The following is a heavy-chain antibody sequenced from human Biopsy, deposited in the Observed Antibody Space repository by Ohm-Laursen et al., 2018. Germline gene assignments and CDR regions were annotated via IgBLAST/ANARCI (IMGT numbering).Heavy chain of an antibody. Sequence: TLSLTCTVSGDSISTYYWSWIRQPPGKGLQWIGYIYYTGNTDYNPSLQSRVTISVDTSKNHFSLRLRSMTPVDTAMYYCARDRGYYSDRTVPGYFDLWGRGTLVTVSS. CDR3: ARDRGYYSDRTVPGYFDL. CDR2: IYYTGNT. D-gene: IGHD3-22*01. V-gene: IGHV4-59*01. J-gene: IGHJ2*01. CDR1: GDSISTYY.